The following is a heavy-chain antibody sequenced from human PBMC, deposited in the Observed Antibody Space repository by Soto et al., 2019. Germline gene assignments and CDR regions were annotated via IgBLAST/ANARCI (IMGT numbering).Heavy chain of an antibody. CDR3: ARGNNVLRFLEWLLVDYYYGMDV. CDR2: INHRGST. V-gene: IGHV4-34*01. Sequence: SETLSLTXAVYGGSFSGYYWSWIRQPPGKGLEWIGEINHRGSTNYNPSLKSRVTISVDTSKNQFSLKLSSVTAADTAVYYCARGNNVLRFLEWLLVDYYYGMDVWGQGTTVTVSS. J-gene: IGHJ6*02. CDR1: GGSFSGYY. D-gene: IGHD3-3*01.